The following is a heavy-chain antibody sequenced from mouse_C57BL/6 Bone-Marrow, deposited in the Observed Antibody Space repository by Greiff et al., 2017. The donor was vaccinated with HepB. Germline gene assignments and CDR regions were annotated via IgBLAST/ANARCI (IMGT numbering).Heavy chain of an antibody. CDR2: IYPRSGNT. J-gene: IGHJ3*01. CDR1: GYTFTSYG. V-gene: IGHV1-81*01. Sequence: QVQLKESGAELARPGASVKLSCKASGYTFTSYGISWVKQRTGQGLEWIGEIYPRSGNTYYNEKFKGKATLTADKSSSTAYMELRSLTSEDSAVYFCARGDYDYSWFAYWGQGTLVTVSA. D-gene: IGHD2-4*01. CDR3: ARGDYDYSWFAY.